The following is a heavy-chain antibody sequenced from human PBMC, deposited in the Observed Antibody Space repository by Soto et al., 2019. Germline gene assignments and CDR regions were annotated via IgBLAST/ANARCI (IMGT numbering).Heavy chain of an antibody. CDR3: ARVARDDFWSGRTPADYYYYYMDV. CDR2: IYSGGST. Sequence: PGGSLRLSCAASGFTVSSNYMSWVRQAPGKGLEWVSVIYSGGSTYYADSVKGRFTISRHNSKNTLYLQMNSLRAEDTAVYYCARVARDDFWSGRTPADYYYYYMDVWGKGTTVTVSS. D-gene: IGHD3-3*01. CDR1: GFTVSSNY. J-gene: IGHJ6*03. V-gene: IGHV3-53*04.